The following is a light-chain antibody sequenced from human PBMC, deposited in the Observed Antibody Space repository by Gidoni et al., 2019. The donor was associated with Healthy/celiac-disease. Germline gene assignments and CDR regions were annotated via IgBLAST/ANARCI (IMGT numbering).Light chain of an antibody. V-gene: IGKV3-20*01. Sequence: SCRASQSVSSSYLAWYQQKPGQAPRLLIDGASSRATGIPDRFSGSGSGTDFTLTISRLEPEDFAVYYCQQYGSSPWTFGQGTKVEIK. CDR2: GAS. J-gene: IGKJ1*01. CDR3: QQYGSSPWT. CDR1: QSVSSSY.